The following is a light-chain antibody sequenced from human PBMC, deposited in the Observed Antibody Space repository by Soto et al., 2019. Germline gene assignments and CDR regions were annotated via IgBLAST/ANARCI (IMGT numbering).Light chain of an antibody. CDR3: QQYTNWPPNT. Sequence: QSPCTLSLSPGERATLSCRASQTVSSNYLAWCQQRPGQAPRLLIYGASTRATGVPARFSGRGSGTEFTLTISSLQSEDFAVYYCQQYTNWPPNTFGQGTRLEIK. J-gene: IGKJ5*01. CDR2: GAS. CDR1: QTVSSN. V-gene: IGKV3-15*01.